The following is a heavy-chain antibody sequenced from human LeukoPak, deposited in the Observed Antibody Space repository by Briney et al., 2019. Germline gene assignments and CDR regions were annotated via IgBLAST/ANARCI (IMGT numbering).Heavy chain of an antibody. CDR1: GVTFSSYW. V-gene: IGHV3-74*01. CDR3: ARGRPHGNDY. CDR2: IASDGSST. J-gene: IGHJ4*02. Sequence: GGSLRLSCAASGVTFSSYWMNWVRQAPGKGLVWVSRIASDGSSTTYADSVKGRFSISRDNAKNTLYLQMNSLRVEDTAVYYCARGRPHGNDYWGQGTLVTVSS. D-gene: IGHD4-23*01.